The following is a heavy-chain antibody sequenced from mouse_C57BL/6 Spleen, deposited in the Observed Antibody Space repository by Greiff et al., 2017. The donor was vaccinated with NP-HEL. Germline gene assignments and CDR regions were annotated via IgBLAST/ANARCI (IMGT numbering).Heavy chain of an antibody. Sequence: EVKVEESGGGLVQPGGSMKLSCVASGFTFSNYWMNWVRQSPEKGLEWVAQIRLKSDNYATHYAESVKGRFTISRDDSKSSVYLQMNNLRAEDTGIYYCITGDYFDYWGQGTTLTVSS. CDR2: IRLKSDNYAT. CDR3: ITGDYFDY. CDR1: GFTFSNYW. J-gene: IGHJ2*01. V-gene: IGHV6-3*01. D-gene: IGHD4-1*01.